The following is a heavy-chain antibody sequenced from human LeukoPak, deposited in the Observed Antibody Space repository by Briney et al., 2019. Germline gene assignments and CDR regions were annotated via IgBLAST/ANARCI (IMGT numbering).Heavy chain of an antibody. CDR3: ARDIVVVPAESGAPYYYYGMDV. CDR1: GFTVSSNY. V-gene: IGHV3-53*04. CDR2: IYSGGST. Sequence: GGSLRLSCAASGFTVSSNYMSWVRQAPGKGQEWVSVIYSGGSTYYADSVKGRFTISRHNSKNTLYLQMNSLRAEDTAVYYCARDIVVVPAESGAPYYYYGMDVWGQGTTVTVSS. J-gene: IGHJ6*02. D-gene: IGHD2-2*01.